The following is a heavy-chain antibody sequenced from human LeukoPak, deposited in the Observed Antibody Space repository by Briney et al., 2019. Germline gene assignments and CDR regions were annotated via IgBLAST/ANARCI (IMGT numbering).Heavy chain of an antibody. D-gene: IGHD6-13*01. V-gene: IGHV3-11*04. CDR3: VRGGNVAAAHFDY. J-gene: IGHJ4*02. CDR1: DFTFSDHY. Sequence: PGGSLRLSCAASDFTFSDHYMSWIRQAPGKGLEWISYISTSGSTIYYADSVKGRFTISRDNAKKSLYLQMNSLRAEDTAVYYCVRGGNVAAAHFDYWGQGTLVTVAS. CDR2: ISTSGSTI.